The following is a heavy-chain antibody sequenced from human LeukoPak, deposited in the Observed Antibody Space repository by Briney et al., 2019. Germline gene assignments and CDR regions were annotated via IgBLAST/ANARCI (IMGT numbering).Heavy chain of an antibody. V-gene: IGHV4-59*01. J-gene: IGHJ4*02. D-gene: IGHD6-6*01. Sequence: SETLSLTCTVSGGSISSYYWSWIRQPPGKGLEWIGYIYSIGSTNYNPSLKSRVTISVDTSKNQFSLKLGSVTAADTAVYYCAALNIATRPWCFDYWGQGTLVTVSS. CDR2: IYSIGST. CDR1: GGSISSYY. CDR3: AALNIATRPWCFDY.